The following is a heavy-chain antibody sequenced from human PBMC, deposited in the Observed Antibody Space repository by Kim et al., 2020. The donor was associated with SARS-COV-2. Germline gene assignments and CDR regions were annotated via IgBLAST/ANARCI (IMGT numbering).Heavy chain of an antibody. Sequence: GGSLRLSCAASGFTFSSYGMHWVRQAPGKGLEWVAVIWYDGSNKYYADSVKGRFTISRDNSKNTLYLQMNSLRAEDSAVYYCARDPVRECSSTSCSKSFDYWGQGTLVTVSS. J-gene: IGHJ4*02. CDR3: ARDPVRECSSTSCSKSFDY. CDR2: IWYDGSNK. CDR1: GFTFSSYG. D-gene: IGHD2-2*01. V-gene: IGHV3-33*01.